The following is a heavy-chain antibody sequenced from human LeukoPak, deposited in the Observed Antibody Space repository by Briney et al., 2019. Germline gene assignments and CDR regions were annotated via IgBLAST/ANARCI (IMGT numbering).Heavy chain of an antibody. CDR1: GYTFTSYG. J-gene: IGHJ5*02. Sequence: ASVKVSCKASGYTFTSYGISWVRQAPGQGLEWMGWISAYNGNTNYAQKFQGRVTMTRDTSISTAYMELSRLRSDDTAVYYCARDYVTMVRGANWFDPWGQGTLVTVSS. D-gene: IGHD3-10*01. CDR3: ARDYVTMVRGANWFDP. V-gene: IGHV1-18*01. CDR2: ISAYNGNT.